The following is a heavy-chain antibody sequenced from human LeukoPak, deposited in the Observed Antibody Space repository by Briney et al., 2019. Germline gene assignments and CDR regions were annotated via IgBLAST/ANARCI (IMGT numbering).Heavy chain of an antibody. D-gene: IGHD2-21*01. CDR2: ISSSGTTM. Sequence: GGSLRLSCEASGFTISSYEMSWVRQAPGQGLEWVSYISSSGTTMFYSDSVKGRFTISRDSAKNSLYLQMNSPRVEDTAIYYCARDYSVPGDGLDPWGQGTLVTVSS. CDR3: ARDYSVPGDGLDP. V-gene: IGHV3-48*03. J-gene: IGHJ5*02. CDR1: GFTISSYE.